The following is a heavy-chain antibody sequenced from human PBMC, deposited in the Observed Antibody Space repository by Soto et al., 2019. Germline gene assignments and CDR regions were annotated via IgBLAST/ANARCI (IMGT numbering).Heavy chain of an antibody. CDR2: IYYSGST. V-gene: IGHV4-59*01. Sequence: SETLSLTCTVSGGSISSYYWSWIRQPPGKGLEWIGYIYYSGSTNYNPSLKSRVTISVDTSKNQFSLKLSSVTAADTAVYYCARDEWTYSSRYNWFDPWGQGTLVTVSS. D-gene: IGHD6-13*01. J-gene: IGHJ5*02. CDR1: GGSISSYY. CDR3: ARDEWTYSSRYNWFDP.